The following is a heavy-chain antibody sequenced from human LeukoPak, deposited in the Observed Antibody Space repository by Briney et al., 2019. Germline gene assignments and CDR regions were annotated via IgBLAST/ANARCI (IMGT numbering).Heavy chain of an antibody. D-gene: IGHD3-22*01. CDR3: AKVRYYDSSGYYDLEFLDY. CDR2: ISSSGSTI. V-gene: IGHV3-48*04. Sequence: GGSLRLSCAASGFNFKSYTMNWVRQAPGKGLEWVSYISSSGSTIYYADSVKGRFTISRDNAKNSLYLQMNSLRAEDTAVYYCAKVRYYDSSGYYDLEFLDYWGQGTLVTVSS. J-gene: IGHJ4*02. CDR1: GFNFKSYT.